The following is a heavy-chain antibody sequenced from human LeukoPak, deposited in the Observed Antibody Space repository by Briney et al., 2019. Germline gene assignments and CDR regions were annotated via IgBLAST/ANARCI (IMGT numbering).Heavy chain of an antibody. CDR1: GYTFSSYG. V-gene: IGHV3-30*18. D-gene: IGHD2-21*02. Sequence: GGSLRLSCAASGYTFSSYGMHWVRQAPGKGLEWVAVISYDGSNKYYADSVKGRFTISRDNSKNTLYLQMNSLRAEDTAVYYCAKDQASQPPGGPGLLSWRSYYYYGMDVWGQGTTVTVSS. J-gene: IGHJ6*02. CDR3: AKDQASQPPGGPGLLSWRSYYYYGMDV. CDR2: ISYDGSNK.